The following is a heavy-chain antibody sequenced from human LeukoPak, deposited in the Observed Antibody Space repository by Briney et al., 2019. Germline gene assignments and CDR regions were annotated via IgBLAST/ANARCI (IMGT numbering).Heavy chain of an antibody. V-gene: IGHV3-23*01. Sequence: QSGGSLRLSCAASGFTFRSYAMSWVRQAPGKGLEWVLAISGSGTSTYYADSVKGRFTISRDNSKNTLYLQMNSLRAEDTAVYYCERTYYYDSSDDYWGQGTLVTVSS. J-gene: IGHJ4*02. D-gene: IGHD3-22*01. CDR2: ISGSGTST. CDR1: GFTFRSYA. CDR3: ERTYYYDSSDDY.